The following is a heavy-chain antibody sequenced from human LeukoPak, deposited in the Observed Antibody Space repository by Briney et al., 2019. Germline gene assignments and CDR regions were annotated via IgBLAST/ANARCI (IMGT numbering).Heavy chain of an antibody. J-gene: IGHJ6*02. CDR2: ISGTTSGT. CDR3: AKVRTYFYHGLDV. V-gene: IGHV3-23*01. D-gene: IGHD1-14*01. Sequence: GGSLRLSCAASGLTFSTCAMSWVHQAPGKGLEWVSGISGTTSGTYYADSVKGRFTIPRDNSKDTLFLQVNSLRAEDTAVYYCAKVRTYFYHGLDVWGQGTTVTVSS. CDR1: GLTFSTCA.